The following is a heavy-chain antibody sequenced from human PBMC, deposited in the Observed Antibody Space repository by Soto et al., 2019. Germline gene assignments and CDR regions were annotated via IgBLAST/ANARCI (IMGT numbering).Heavy chain of an antibody. D-gene: IGHD3-10*01. CDR2: IYYTGDT. CDR3: ARDHRGRGLWFGKIGGGDYGLGV. V-gene: IGHV4-59*01. J-gene: IGHJ6*02. CDR1: EGSISTSF. Sequence: SETLSLSCSISEGSISTSFLIWIQESPGTGLEWIGYIYYTGDTKYIPSLQSRVTMSVDSAKNQFSLNLRAVTAADTGVYYCARDHRGRGLWFGKIGGGDYGLGVRGRGTTGTVAS.